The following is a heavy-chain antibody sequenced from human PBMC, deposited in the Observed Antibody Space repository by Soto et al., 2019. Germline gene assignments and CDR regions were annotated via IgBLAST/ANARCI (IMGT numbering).Heavy chain of an antibody. CDR1: GGSFTSNHW. CDR3: ESRDPGTSVDD. Sequence: PXETLSLPFAVSGGSFTSNHWWTWVRQPPGQGLEWIVEIYRTGSTNYNPSLKSRVTISLDKSENQFSLKVTSLTAADTAVYYCESRDPGTSVDDWGQGTLVTVSS. V-gene: IGHV4-4*02. J-gene: IGHJ4*02. D-gene: IGHD1-7*01. CDR2: IYRTGST.